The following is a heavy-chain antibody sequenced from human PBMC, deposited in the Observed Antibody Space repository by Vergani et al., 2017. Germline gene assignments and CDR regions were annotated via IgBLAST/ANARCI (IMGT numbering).Heavy chain of an antibody. CDR3: AKTNRPTTVVTPGTKYFDY. D-gene: IGHD4-23*01. J-gene: IGHJ4*02. CDR1: GFTFSSYA. V-gene: IGHV3-23*01. CDR2: ISGSGGST. Sequence: EVQLLESGGGLVQPGGSLRLSCAASGFTFSSYAMSWVRQAPGKGLEWFSAISGSGGSTYYADSVKGRFTISRDNSKNTLYLQMNSLRAEDTAVYYCAKTNRPTTVVTPGTKYFDYWGQGTLVTVSS.